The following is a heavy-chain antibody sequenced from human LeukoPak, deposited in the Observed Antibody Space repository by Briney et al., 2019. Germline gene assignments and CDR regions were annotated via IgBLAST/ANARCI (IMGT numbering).Heavy chain of an antibody. D-gene: IGHD4-17*01. J-gene: IGHJ4*02. CDR2: ISSSSNTI. V-gene: IGHV3-48*01. Sequence: GGSLRLSCAASGFTFSSYTMNWVRQAPGKGLEWVSYISSSSNTIYYADSVKGRFTVSRDNAKNSLYLQMNSLRAKDTAVYYCAKASTVTTPDYWGQGTLVTVSS. CDR3: AKASTVTTPDY. CDR1: GFTFSSYT.